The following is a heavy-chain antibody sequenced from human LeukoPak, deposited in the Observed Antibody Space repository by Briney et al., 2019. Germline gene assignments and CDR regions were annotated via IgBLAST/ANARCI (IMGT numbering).Heavy chain of an antibody. Sequence: SETLSLTCAVSGGSISSSNWWSWVRQPPGKGLEWIGEIYHSGSTNYNPSLKSRVTISVDKSKNQFSLKLSSVTAADTAVYYCASSAELLWFGELLFWFDPWGQGTLVTVSS. CDR3: ASSAELLWFGELLFWFDP. CDR1: GGSISSSNW. J-gene: IGHJ5*02. D-gene: IGHD3-10*01. CDR2: IYHSGST. V-gene: IGHV4-4*02.